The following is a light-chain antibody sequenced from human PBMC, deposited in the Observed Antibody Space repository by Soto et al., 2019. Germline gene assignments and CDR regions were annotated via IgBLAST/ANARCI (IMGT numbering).Light chain of an antibody. CDR1: SSDFGNYNL. CDR3: SSDVSGYSLGV. J-gene: IGLJ3*02. Sequence: QSVLTQPASVSGSPGQSITISCTGTSSDFGNYNLVSWYQQHPGKVPKLILFEVNKRPSGVSGRFSGSKSANTASLTISGLQPEDEADYFCSSDVSGYSLGVFGGGTKLTVL. CDR2: EVN. V-gene: IGLV2-14*02.